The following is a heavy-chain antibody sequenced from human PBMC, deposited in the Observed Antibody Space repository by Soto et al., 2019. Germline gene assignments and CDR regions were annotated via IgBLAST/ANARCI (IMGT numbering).Heavy chain of an antibody. D-gene: IGHD6-13*01. CDR3: ARGLGSSWLFL. Sequence: GGSPRLSCAGPEFTFSDDSMTWVRQAPGKGLEWLSYIDFDSSPIRYADSVMGRFTVSRDNAKDSLYLQMNSLRPEDTAIYYCARGLGSSWLFLWGPGTLVTVSS. CDR2: IDFDSSPI. V-gene: IGHV3-11*06. CDR1: EFTFSDDS. J-gene: IGHJ4*02.